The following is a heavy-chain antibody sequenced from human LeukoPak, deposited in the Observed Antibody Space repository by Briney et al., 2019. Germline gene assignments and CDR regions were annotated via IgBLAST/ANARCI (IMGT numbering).Heavy chain of an antibody. CDR2: IYYSGST. CDR3: ARPIVGATIGFDY. CDR1: GGSISSSSHY. J-gene: IGHJ4*02. Sequence: PSETLSLTCTVSGGSISSSSHYWGWIRQPPGKGPEWIGSIYYSGSTYYNPSLKSRVTISADTSKNQFSLRLSSVTAADTAVYYCARPIVGATIGFDYWGQGTLVTVSS. V-gene: IGHV4-39*01. D-gene: IGHD1-26*01.